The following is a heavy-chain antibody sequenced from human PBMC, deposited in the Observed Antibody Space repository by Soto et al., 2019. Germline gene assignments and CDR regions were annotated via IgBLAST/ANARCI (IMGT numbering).Heavy chain of an antibody. D-gene: IGHD6-19*01. CDR2: ISAIYGKA. J-gene: IGHJ4*02. V-gene: IGHV1-69*13. CDR1: GYTFTSYG. CDR3: AIVAGTEIDY. Sequence: SVKVSCKASGYTFTSYGISWVRQAPGQGLEWMGGISAIYGKANYAQKFQGRVTITADESTSTAYMELSSLRSEDTAVYYCAIVAGTEIDYWGQGTLVTVSS.